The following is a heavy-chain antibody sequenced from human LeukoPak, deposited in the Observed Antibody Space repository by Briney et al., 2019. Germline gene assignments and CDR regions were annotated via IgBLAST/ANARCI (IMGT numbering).Heavy chain of an antibody. CDR3: SRGLHDYGDSNYYFDQ. CDR2: IRKKGYGETT. CDR1: GFTFGDDG. Sequence: GGSLRLSCTASGFTFGDDGWSWFRQAPGKGLEWICFIRKKGYGETTDYAASVRGRFTISSDDAKSIAYLQMNSLKTEDTALYYCSRGLHDYGDSNYYFDQWGRGTLVTVSS. V-gene: IGHV3-49*03. D-gene: IGHD4-17*01. J-gene: IGHJ4*02.